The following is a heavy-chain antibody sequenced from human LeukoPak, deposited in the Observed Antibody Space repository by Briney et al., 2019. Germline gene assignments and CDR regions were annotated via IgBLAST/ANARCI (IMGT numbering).Heavy chain of an antibody. CDR2: IIPILGIA. D-gene: IGHD2-15*01. J-gene: IGHJ4*02. V-gene: IGHV1-69*04. CDR3: ARDSPGVCSGGSCYGD. CDR1: GDTFNNYT. Sequence: SVKVSCKASGDTFNNYTISWVRQAPGQGLEWMGRIIPILGIANYAQKFLARVTIAADKSTSTAYMELSSLRSEDTAVYYCARDSPGVCSGGSCYGDWGQGTLVTVSS.